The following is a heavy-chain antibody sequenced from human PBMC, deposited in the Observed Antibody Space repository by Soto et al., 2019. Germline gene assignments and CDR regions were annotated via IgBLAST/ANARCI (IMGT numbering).Heavy chain of an antibody. D-gene: IGHD6-13*01. CDR3: ARDYYRSSWYFDY. V-gene: IGHV3-64*01. Sequence: EVQLVESGGGLVQPGGSLRLSCAASGFTFSSYAMHWVRQAPGKGLEYVSAISSNGGSTYYANSVKGRLTISRDNSKNTLYLQMGSLRAEDMAVYYWARDYYRSSWYFDYWGQGTMVTVSS. CDR2: ISSNGGST. J-gene: IGHJ4*02. CDR1: GFTFSSYA.